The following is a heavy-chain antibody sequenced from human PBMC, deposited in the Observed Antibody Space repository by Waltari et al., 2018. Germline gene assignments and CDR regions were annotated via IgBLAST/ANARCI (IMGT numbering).Heavy chain of an antibody. CDR3: AMLTGAYPFDY. V-gene: IGHV3-23*04. D-gene: IGHD7-27*01. CDR2: ISESGDIT. J-gene: IGHJ4*02. Sequence: EVQLVESGGGLVQPGGSVRLSCAAAGFTFSGYYMDWVRQAPGKGLEWVSSISESGDITHYEDSGKGRFTISRDNSKNRLYMQMNSLRVEDTATYYCAMLTGAYPFDYWGQGTLVTVSS. CDR1: GFTFSGYY.